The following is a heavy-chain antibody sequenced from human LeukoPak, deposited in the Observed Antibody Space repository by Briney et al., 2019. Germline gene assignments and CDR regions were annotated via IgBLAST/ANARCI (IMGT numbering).Heavy chain of an antibody. V-gene: IGHV4-61*02. CDR2: IYTSGST. CDR1: GGSISSGSYY. Sequence: SETLSLTCTVSGGSISSGSYYWSWIRQPAGKGLEWIGRIYTSGSTNYNPSLKSRVTISVDTSKNQFSLKLSSVTAADTAVYYCARAYAYSGSKGAFDIGGQGTMDTVSS. J-gene: IGHJ3*02. CDR3: ARAYAYSGSKGAFDI. D-gene: IGHD1-26*01.